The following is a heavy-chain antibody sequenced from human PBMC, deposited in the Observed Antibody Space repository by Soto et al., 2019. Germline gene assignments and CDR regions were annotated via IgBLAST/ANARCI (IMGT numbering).Heavy chain of an antibody. Sequence: QVQLVQSGAEVKKPGSSVKVSCKASGGTFSSYAISWVRQAPGQGLEWMGGINPIFGTANYAQKFQGRVTITAXXAXSXXYMELSSLRSEDTAVYYCARGQDIVATPYYYGMDVWGQGTTVTVSS. CDR3: ARGQDIVATPYYYGMDV. CDR1: GGTFSSYA. J-gene: IGHJ6*02. V-gene: IGHV1-69*12. D-gene: IGHD5-12*01. CDR2: INPIFGTA.